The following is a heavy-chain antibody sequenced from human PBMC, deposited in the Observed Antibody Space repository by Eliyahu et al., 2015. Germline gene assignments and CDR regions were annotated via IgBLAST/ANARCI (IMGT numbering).Heavy chain of an antibody. Sequence: QVQLVESGGGVVQSGKSLRLSCVASGXSSXXYAMHWVRQAPGKGLEWVALIWNNGNEKYYADSVKGRFTISRDNSKNTLYLQMNSLKPEDTAVYLCARQRYCDDTSCHEEMNYWGQGTLVTVSS. CDR2: IWNNGNEK. J-gene: IGHJ4*02. CDR1: GXSSXXYA. CDR3: ARQRYCDDTSCHEEMNY. V-gene: IGHV3-33*01. D-gene: IGHD3-9*01.